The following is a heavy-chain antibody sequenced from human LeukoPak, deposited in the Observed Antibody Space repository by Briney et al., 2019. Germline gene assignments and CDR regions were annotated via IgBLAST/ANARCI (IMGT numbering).Heavy chain of an antibody. CDR3: ARDERYDSSGYPFDY. CDR1: GYTFTGYF. Sequence: PRASVKVSCKASGYTFTGYFIHWVRQAPGQGLEWVGWINPNSGGTNYAQKFQGRVTMTRDTSISTAYMELSRLRSDDTAVYYCARDERYDSSGYPFDYWGQGTLVTVSS. CDR2: INPNSGGT. D-gene: IGHD3-22*01. J-gene: IGHJ4*02. V-gene: IGHV1-2*02.